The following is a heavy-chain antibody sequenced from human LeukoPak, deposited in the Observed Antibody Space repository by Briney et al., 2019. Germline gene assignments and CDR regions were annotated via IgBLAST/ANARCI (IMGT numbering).Heavy chain of an antibody. Sequence: GGSLRLSCAASGFTFSSYAMTWVRQAPGKGLEWVSSIRGSGDSTYYADSVKGRFTISRDNSKNTLYLQMHSLRAEDTAVYYCAETHSSGWYSHFDYWGQGTLVTVSS. CDR2: IRGSGDST. CDR3: AETHSSGWYSHFDY. V-gene: IGHV3-23*01. CDR1: GFTFSSYA. D-gene: IGHD6-19*01. J-gene: IGHJ4*02.